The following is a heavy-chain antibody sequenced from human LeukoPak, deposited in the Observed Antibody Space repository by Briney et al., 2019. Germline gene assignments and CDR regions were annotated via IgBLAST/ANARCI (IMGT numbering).Heavy chain of an antibody. CDR2: IYYSGST. CDR1: GGSIRSTSYY. D-gene: IGHD3-16*01. J-gene: IGHJ6*03. CDR3: ARETSQKGAHYMDV. Sequence: SETLSLTCTVSGGSIRSTSYYWGWIRQPPGKGLEWIGYIYYSGSTNYKSSLKSRVTISVDTSKNQFSLKMRYVTAADTAVYYCARETSQKGAHYMDVWGKGTTVTISS. V-gene: IGHV4-61*01.